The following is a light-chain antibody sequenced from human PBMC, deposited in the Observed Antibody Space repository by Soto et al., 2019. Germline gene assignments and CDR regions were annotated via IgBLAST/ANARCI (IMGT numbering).Light chain of an antibody. J-gene: IGKJ5*01. V-gene: IGKV1-5*01. CDR2: DAS. CDR3: QQFNSYPIT. Sequence: DIQMTQSPSTLSASVGDRVTITCGASQSLSSWLAWYQQKPGKAPKVLIYDASNLESGVPSRFSGSGSGTDFTLTISSLQPEDFATYYCQQFNSYPITFGQGTRLEI. CDR1: QSLSSW.